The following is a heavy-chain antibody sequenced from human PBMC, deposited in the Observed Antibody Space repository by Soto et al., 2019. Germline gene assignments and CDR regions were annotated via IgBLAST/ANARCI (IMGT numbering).Heavy chain of an antibody. CDR2: ISAYNGNR. V-gene: IGHV1-18*01. CDR3: ARGGQECSNSGCGYIYDGMDV. CDR1: GYTFSHYG. Sequence: ASGKVSCKASGYTFSHYGIGWVRQAPGQGLEWMGWISAYNGNRHFAEGLRGRITMTTNTTTSTADMELRSLSSYDTAVYYCARGGQECSNSGCGYIYDGMDVWGQGTTVTVSS. D-gene: IGHD1-26*01. J-gene: IGHJ6*02.